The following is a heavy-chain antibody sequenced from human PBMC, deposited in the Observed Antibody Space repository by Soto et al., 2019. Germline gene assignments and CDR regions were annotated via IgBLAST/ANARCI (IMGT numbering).Heavy chain of an antibody. Sequence: QVQLVQSGAEVKKPGASVKVSCKGSGYTFTNFGISWVRQAPGQGLEWMGWISAYNGNANYTQNFQGRVTMTTDTSTSNAYMELWSLRSDGTAVNYCARTGTPIDSWGQGTLVTVSS. CDR2: ISAYNGNA. CDR3: ARTGTPIDS. CDR1: GYTFTNFG. V-gene: IGHV1-18*01. D-gene: IGHD3-10*01. J-gene: IGHJ4*02.